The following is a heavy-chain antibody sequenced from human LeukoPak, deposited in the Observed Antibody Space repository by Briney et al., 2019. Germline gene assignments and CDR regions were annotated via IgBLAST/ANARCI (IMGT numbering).Heavy chain of an antibody. D-gene: IGHD3-10*01. V-gene: IGHV3-23*01. CDR1: GFTFKTYA. CDR2: IRSSGETT. J-gene: IGHJ4*02. CDR3: VKVVRESAWFYFDY. Sequence: GGSLRLSCAASGFTFKTYAMSWVRQAPGRGLEWVSSIRSSGETTYYADSVKGRFTISRDNSRNTLYLQMDSLRAEDTAVYYCVKVVRESAWFYFDYWGQGTLATVSS.